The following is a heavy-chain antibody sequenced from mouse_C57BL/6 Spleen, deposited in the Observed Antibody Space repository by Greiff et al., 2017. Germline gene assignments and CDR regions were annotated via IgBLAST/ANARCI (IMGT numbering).Heavy chain of an antibody. CDR2: IYPGDGDT. J-gene: IGHJ2*01. V-gene: IGHV1-82*01. CDR3: ARGTDGGSTH. CDR1: GYAFSSSW. Sequence: VQLQQSGPELVKPGASVKISCKASGYAFSSSWMNWVKQRPGKGLEWIGRIYPGDGDTNYNGKFKGKATLTADKSSSTAYMQLSSLTSEDSAVYFYARGTDGGSTHWGQGTTLTVSS. D-gene: IGHD1-1*01.